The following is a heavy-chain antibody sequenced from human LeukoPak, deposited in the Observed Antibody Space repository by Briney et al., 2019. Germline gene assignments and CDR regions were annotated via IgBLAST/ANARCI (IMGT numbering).Heavy chain of an antibody. D-gene: IGHD3-3*01. CDR2: INANNDGS. V-gene: IGHV1-2*02. J-gene: IGHJ3*02. CDR1: GYTITGYY. CDR3: ARKRGVGVDTNAFDM. Sequence: ASVKVSCKASGYTITGYYMHWVRQAPGQGLEWMGWINANNDGSIYAQKFQGRVTMTRDTSINTAYMELSRLRSDDTAVYYCARKRGVGVDTNAFDMWGQGTMVAVSS.